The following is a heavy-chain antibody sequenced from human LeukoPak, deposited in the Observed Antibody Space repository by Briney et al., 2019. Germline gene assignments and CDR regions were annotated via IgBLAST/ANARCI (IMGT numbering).Heavy chain of an antibody. CDR1: GYTFTGYY. CDR3: ARDMAPRSGGGPTSIAAQDYYYYYMDV. J-gene: IGHJ6*03. D-gene: IGHD6-6*01. Sequence: ASVKVSCKASGYTFTGYYMHWVRQAPGQGLEWMGIINPSGGSTSYAQKFQGRVTMTRDMSTSTVYMELSSLRSEDTAVYYCARDMAPRSGGGPTSIAAQDYYYYYMDVWGKGTTVTVSS. V-gene: IGHV1-46*01. CDR2: INPSGGST.